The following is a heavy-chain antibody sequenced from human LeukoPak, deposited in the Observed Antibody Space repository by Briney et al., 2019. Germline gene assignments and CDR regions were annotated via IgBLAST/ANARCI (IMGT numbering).Heavy chain of an antibody. CDR2: ISTSGDST. Sequence: PGGSLRLSCAASGFTFTSYAMSWVRQAPGKGLEWVSGISTSGDSTYYADSVKGRFTISRDNSKNTLYLQMNSLGAEDTAVYYCAKDPSGLDYLDYWGQGTLVTASA. J-gene: IGHJ4*02. V-gene: IGHV3-23*01. CDR1: GFTFTSYA. CDR3: AKDPSGLDYLDY.